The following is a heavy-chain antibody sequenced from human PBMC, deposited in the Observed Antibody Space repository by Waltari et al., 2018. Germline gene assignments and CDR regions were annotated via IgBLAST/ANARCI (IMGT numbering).Heavy chain of an antibody. Sequence: QVQLVQSGAEVKKPGSAVKVSCTASGGTFSSYTISWGQQAPGQGLEWMGRIIPILGIANYAQKFQGRVTITADKSTSTAYMELSSLRSEDTAVYYCASTVVAYNFDYWGQGTLVTVSS. V-gene: IGHV1-69*02. CDR2: IIPILGIA. CDR1: GGTFSSYT. CDR3: ASTVVAYNFDY. D-gene: IGHD2-2*01. J-gene: IGHJ4*02.